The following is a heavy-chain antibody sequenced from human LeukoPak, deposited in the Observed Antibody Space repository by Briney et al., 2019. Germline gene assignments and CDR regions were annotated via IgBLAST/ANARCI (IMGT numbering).Heavy chain of an antibody. V-gene: IGHV4-4*07. D-gene: IGHD3-22*01. CDR1: GGSISSYY. Sequence: SETLSLTCTVSGGSISSYYWSWIRQPAGKGLGWIGRIYSSGSTNYNPSLRNRLTMSVDTSKNQFSLKLSSVTAADTVVYYCASNGIVVAHDAFDIWGQGTMVTVSS. CDR2: IYSSGST. CDR3: ASNGIVVAHDAFDI. J-gene: IGHJ3*02.